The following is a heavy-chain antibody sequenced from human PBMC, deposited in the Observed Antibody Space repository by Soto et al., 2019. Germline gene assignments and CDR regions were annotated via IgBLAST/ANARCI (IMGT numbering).Heavy chain of an antibody. V-gene: IGHV1-69*01. J-gene: IGHJ2*01. D-gene: IGHD5-12*01. CDR1: GGTFRNHG. CDR2: FTPKFGTA. CDR3: ARGVVSGFEFWYFDL. Sequence: QVQLVQSGAEVKKPGSSVTVSCKASGGTFRNHGISWLRQAPGQGLEWIGGFTPKFGTANYAPKFQGRVSITADESKTTDSVALSNLRPEDKAVYFCARGVVSGFEFWYFDLWGRGTLITVSS.